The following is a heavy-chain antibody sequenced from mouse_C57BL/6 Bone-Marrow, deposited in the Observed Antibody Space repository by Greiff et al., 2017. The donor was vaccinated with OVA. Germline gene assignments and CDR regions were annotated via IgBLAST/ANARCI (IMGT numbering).Heavy chain of an antibody. V-gene: IGHV1-15*01. CDR1: GYTFTDYE. CDR2: IAPETGGT. J-gene: IGHJ4*01. CDR3: TRPRARDY. Sequence: VKLQESGAELVRPGASVTLSCKASGYTFTDYEMHWVKQTPVHGLEWIGDIAPETGGTASNPPFKGKAILTADKSSSTAYMELRSLTSEDAAVYYWTRPRARDYWGQGTSVTVSS.